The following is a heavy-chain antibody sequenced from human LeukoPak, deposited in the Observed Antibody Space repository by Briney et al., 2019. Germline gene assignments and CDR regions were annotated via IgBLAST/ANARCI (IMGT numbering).Heavy chain of an antibody. CDR3: ARGAVLWDYYYYYMDV. CDR1: GFTFSSYE. Sequence: GGSLRLSCAASGFTFSSYEMNWVRQAPGKGLEWVSYISSSGSTIYYADSVKGRFTISRDNAKNSLYLQMNSLRAEDTAVYYCARGAVLWDYYYYYMDVWGKGTTVTISS. V-gene: IGHV3-48*03. J-gene: IGHJ6*03. D-gene: IGHD4/OR15-4a*01. CDR2: ISSSGSTI.